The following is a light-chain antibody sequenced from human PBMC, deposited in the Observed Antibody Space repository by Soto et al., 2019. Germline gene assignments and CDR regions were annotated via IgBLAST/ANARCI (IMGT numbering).Light chain of an antibody. V-gene: IGKV3-20*01. CDR1: QSVNSNY. CDR3: QQYGSSSWT. Sequence: EMVLTQSPAILSVSPGESATLSCRASQSVNSNYLAWYQQRPGQAPRLLIYGASSRATGIPDRFSGSGSGTEFTLTISRLEPEDFAVYYCQQYGSSSWTFGQGTKVDI. CDR2: GAS. J-gene: IGKJ1*01.